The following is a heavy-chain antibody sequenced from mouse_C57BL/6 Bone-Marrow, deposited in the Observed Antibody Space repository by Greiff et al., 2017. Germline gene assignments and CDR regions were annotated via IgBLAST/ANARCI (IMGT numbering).Heavy chain of an antibody. D-gene: IGHD2-5*01. V-gene: IGHV7-1*01. J-gene: IGHJ4*01. CDR3: ARDASNYECAMDY. CDR2: SRNKANDYTT. Sequence: EVKVVEPGGGLVQSGRSLRLSCATSGFTFSDFYMEWVRQAPGKGLEWIAASRNKANDYTTEYSASVKDRFIVSRDTSQSILYLQMNAMRAEDTAIYCCARDASNYECAMDYWGQGTSVTVSS. CDR1: GFTFSDFY.